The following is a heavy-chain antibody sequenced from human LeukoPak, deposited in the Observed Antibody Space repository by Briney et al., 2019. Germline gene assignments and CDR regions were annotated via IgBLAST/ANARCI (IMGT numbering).Heavy chain of an antibody. CDR1: GFTFSSYA. V-gene: IGHV3-23*01. CDR2: ISGSGGTT. CDR3: AKGQWLPRDY. D-gene: IGHD6-19*01. Sequence: PGGSLRLSCAASGFTFSSYAMSWVRQAPGKGLEWVSAISGSGGTTYYADSVKGWFFISRDNSKNTLYLQMNSLRAEDTAVYYCAKGQWLPRDYWGQGTLVTVSS. J-gene: IGHJ4*02.